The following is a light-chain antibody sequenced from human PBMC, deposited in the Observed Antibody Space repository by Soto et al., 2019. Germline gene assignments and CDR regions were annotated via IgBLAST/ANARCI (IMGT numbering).Light chain of an antibody. CDR2: WAS. CDR1: QRVLYSSNNKNY. J-gene: IGKJ1*01. CDR3: HQYYSTPWT. Sequence: DIVMTQSPDSLAVSLGERATINCKSSQRVLYSSNNKNYLAWYQQKPGQPPKLLIYWASTRESGVPDRFSGSGSGTDFTLTISSLQAEDVALYYCHQYYSTPWTFGQGTKVDIK. V-gene: IGKV4-1*01.